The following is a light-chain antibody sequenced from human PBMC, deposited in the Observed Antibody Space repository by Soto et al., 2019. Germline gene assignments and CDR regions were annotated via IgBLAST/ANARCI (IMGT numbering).Light chain of an antibody. V-gene: IGLV2-8*01. J-gene: IGLJ1*01. CDR2: EVS. Sequence: QSALTQPPSASGSPGQSVTISCTGTSSDVGGYNYVSWYQQHPGKAPKLMIYEVSKRPSAVPDRFSGSKSGNTASLTVSWLQAEDEADYYCSSYAGSLYVFGTGTKLTVL. CDR1: SSDVGGYNY. CDR3: SSYAGSLYV.